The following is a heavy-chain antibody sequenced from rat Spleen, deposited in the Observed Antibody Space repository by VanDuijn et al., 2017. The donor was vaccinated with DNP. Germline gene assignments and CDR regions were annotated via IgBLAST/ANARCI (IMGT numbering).Heavy chain of an antibody. Sequence: EVQLVESGGGLVQPGRSLKLSCAASGFTFSNYDMAWVRQAPTKGLEWVASIITSGGSTYDRDSVKGRFTVSRDNAKSTLYLQMDSLRSEDTATYYCARHLQFDCWGQGVMVTVSS. V-gene: IGHV5-25*01. CDR3: ARHLQFDC. J-gene: IGHJ2*01. CDR1: GFTFSNYD. CDR2: IITSGGST.